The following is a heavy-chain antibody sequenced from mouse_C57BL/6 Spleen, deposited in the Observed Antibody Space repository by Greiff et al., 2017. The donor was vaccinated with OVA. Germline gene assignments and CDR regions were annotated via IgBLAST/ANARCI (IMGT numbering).Heavy chain of an antibody. CDR2: INPNHGGN. V-gene: IGHV1-22*01. D-gene: IGHD1-1*01. Sequence: EVQLQQSGPELVKPGASVKMSCKASGYTFTDYNMHWVKQSHGKSLAWIRYINPNHGGNSYNQQFKGKATLTVNKSSSTAYMELRSLTSEASAFYYCARKEGLLLRFDYWGQGTTLTVSS. CDR3: ARKEGLLLRFDY. J-gene: IGHJ2*01. CDR1: GYTFTDYN.